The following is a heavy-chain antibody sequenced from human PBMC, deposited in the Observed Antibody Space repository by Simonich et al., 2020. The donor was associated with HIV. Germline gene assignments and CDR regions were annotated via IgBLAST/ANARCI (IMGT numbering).Heavy chain of an antibody. J-gene: IGHJ3*02. CDR3: ARGGYSGYIRGAFDI. Sequence: QVQLVQSGAEVKNPGASVKVSCKASGYTFTDNPMHWVRQAPGQGLEGMGWINPKRCGEDYDQNFKGRVNMTRDTSMSTAYMELSSLTSDDTAVYFCARGGYSGYIRGAFDIWGQGTMVTVSS. CDR1: GYTFTDNP. D-gene: IGHD5-12*01. V-gene: IGHV1-2*02. CDR2: INPKRCGE.